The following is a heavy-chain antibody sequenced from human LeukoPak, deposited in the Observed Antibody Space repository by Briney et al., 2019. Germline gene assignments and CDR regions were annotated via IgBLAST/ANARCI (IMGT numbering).Heavy chain of an antibody. Sequence: GASVKVSCKASGYTFTGYYMHWVRQAPGQGLEWRGRINPNSGGTNYAQKFQGRVTMTRDTSISTAYMELSRLRSDDTAVYYCAREGGLYSYGAHWWGQGTLVTVSS. D-gene: IGHD5-18*01. CDR2: INPNSGGT. V-gene: IGHV1-2*06. CDR3: AREGGLYSYGAHW. J-gene: IGHJ4*02. CDR1: GYTFTGYY.